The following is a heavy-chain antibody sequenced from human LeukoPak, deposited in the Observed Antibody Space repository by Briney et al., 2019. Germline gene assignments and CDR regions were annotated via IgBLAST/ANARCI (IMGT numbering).Heavy chain of an antibody. CDR2: INPDSGGR. J-gene: IGHJ4*02. V-gene: IGHV1-2*02. Sequence: GASVKVSCKASGYTFSGYYIHWMRQAPGQGLECMGWINPDSGGRHYAEKFQGRVTMTRDTSISTVYMELSRLTSDDTAVYYCARDRGVPAANYDYWGQGTLVTVSS. D-gene: IGHD2-2*01. CDR3: ARDRGVPAANYDY. CDR1: GYTFSGYY.